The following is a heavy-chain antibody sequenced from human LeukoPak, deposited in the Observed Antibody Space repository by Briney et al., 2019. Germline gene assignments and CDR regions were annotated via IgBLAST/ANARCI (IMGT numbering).Heavy chain of an antibody. Sequence: EASVKVSCKASGYTFTSYAISWVRQAPGQGLEWMGWISAYNGNTNYAQKLQGRVTMTTDTSTSTAYMELRSLRSDDTAVYYCARDCRGYSYGCDDAFDIWGQGTMVTVSS. D-gene: IGHD5-18*01. V-gene: IGHV1-18*04. CDR2: ISAYNGNT. CDR3: ARDCRGYSYGCDDAFDI. J-gene: IGHJ3*02. CDR1: GYTFTSYA.